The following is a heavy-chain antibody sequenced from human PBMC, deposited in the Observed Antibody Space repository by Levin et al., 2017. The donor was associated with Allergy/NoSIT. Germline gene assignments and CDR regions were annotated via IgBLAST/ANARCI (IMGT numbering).Heavy chain of an antibody. CDR3: TTDGRG. CDR2: IKSKSDGGTT. CDR1: GFTFSNAW. V-gene: IGHV3-15*01. Sequence: GESLKISCAASGFTFSNAWMSWVRQAPGKGLEWVGRIKSKSDGGTTDYAAPVVGRVTISRDDSKNTVFLQMNSLKTDDTAVYYCTTDGRGWGQGTLVTVSS. J-gene: IGHJ4*02.